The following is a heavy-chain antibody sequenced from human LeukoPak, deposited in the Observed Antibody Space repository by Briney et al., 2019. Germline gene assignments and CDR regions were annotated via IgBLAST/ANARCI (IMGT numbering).Heavy chain of an antibody. J-gene: IGHJ4*02. CDR3: ARVYSGRRLDY. V-gene: IGHV4-34*01. Sequence: PSETLSLTCAVYGGSFSGYYWSWIRQPPGKGLEWIGEINHSGSTNYSPSLKSRVTISVDTSKNQFSLKLSSVTAADTAVYYCARVYSGRRLDYWGQGTLVTVSS. CDR2: INHSGST. CDR1: GGSFSGYY. D-gene: IGHD1-26*01.